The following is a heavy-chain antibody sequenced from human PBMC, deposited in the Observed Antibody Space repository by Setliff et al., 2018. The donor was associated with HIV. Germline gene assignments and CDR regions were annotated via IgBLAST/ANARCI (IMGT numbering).Heavy chain of an antibody. CDR2: IYQSGNT. J-gene: IGHJ5*02. CDR1: GYSISSGFY. Sequence: SLTCAVSGYSISSGFYWSWMRQPPGKGLEWIGSIYQSGNTNYNPSLESRLTISVDTAKNQFSLKLSSVTAADTAVYYCAAATTLLSPRAWGQGTLVTVSS. D-gene: IGHD2-15*01. CDR3: AAATTLLSPRA. V-gene: IGHV4-38-2*01.